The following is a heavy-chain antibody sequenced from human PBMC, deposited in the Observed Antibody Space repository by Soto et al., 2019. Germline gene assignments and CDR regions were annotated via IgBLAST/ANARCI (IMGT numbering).Heavy chain of an antibody. V-gene: IGHV1-18*01. CDR2: ISTYSGDT. J-gene: IGHJ5*02. Sequence: ASVKVSCKASGYTFFTYDISWVRQAPGQGLEWMGWISTYSGDTKYAQKFQGRVTMTTDTSTTTAYLELRSLRSDDTAVYYCARHHGPTTSENWFDPWGQGTLVTLSS. CDR1: GYTFFTYD. D-gene: IGHD5-12*01. CDR3: ARHHGPTTSENWFDP.